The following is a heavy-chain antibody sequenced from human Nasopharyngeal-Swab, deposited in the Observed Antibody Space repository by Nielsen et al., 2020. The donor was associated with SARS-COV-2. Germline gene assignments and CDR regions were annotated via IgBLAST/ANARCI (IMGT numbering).Heavy chain of an antibody. CDR3: AREPLLWSGMDV. CDR2: ISYDGSNK. Sequence: GESLKISCAASGFTFSSYAMHWVRQAPGKGLEWVAVISYDGSNKYYADSVKGRFTISRDNSKNTLYLQMNSLRAEDTAVYYCAREPLLWSGMDVWGQGITVTVSS. CDR1: GFTFSSYA. J-gene: IGHJ6*02. V-gene: IGHV3-30-3*01. D-gene: IGHD3-10*01.